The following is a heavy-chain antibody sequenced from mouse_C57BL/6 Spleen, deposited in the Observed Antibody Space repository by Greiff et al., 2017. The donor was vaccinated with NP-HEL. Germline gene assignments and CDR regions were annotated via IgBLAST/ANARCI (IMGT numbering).Heavy chain of an antibody. CDR3: ARENWAPYFDY. CDR1: GFTFSDYG. V-gene: IGHV5-17*01. J-gene: IGHJ2*01. CDR2: ISSGSSTI. D-gene: IGHD4-1*01. Sequence: EVKVEESGGGLVKPGGSLKLSCAASGFTFSDYGMHWVRQAPEKGLEWVAYISSGSSTIYYADTVKGRFTISRDNAKNTLFLQMTSLRSEDTAMYYCARENWAPYFDYWGQGTTLTVSS.